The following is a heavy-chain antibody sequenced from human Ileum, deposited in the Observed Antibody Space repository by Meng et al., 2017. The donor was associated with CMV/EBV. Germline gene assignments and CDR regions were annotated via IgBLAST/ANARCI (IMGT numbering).Heavy chain of an antibody. CDR2: LIPMLGVS. CDR3: ARPLGEGYFDS. Sequence: SVKVSCKASGGTFNDYRFCWVRDVPGQGLEWMGRLIPMLGVSNYAQKFQGRLTITADKSTSSAGKPTPTAYMELTSLTSDDTAMYYCARPLGEGYFDSWGQGTWVTVSS. CDR1: GGTFNDYR. V-gene: IGHV1-69*02. J-gene: IGHJ4*02. D-gene: IGHD6-6*01.